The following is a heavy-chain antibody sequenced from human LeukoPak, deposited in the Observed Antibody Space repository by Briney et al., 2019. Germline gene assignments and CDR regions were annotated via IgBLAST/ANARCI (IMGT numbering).Heavy chain of an antibody. D-gene: IGHD1-26*01. CDR3: ARDEPSGSIYY. J-gene: IGHJ4*02. V-gene: IGHV4-30-4*07. CDR2: IYYSGST. Sequence: SQTLSLTCAVSGGSISSGGYSWSWIRQPPGKGLEWIGRIYYSGSTNYNPSLKSRVTMSVDTSKNQFSLKLTSVTAADTAVYYCARDEPSGSIYYWGQGTLVTVSS. CDR1: GGSISSGGYS.